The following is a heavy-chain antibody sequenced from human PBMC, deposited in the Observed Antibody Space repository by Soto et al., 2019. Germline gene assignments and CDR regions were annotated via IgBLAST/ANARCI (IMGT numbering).Heavy chain of an antibody. CDR3: ACSDILTGYSDDAFDI. CDR2: ISGSGGST. D-gene: IGHD3-9*01. J-gene: IGHJ3*02. Sequence: EVQLLESGGGLVQPGGSLRLSCAASGFTFSSYAMSWVRQAPGKGLEWVSAISGSGGSTYYADSVKGRFTISRDNSKNTLYLQMNSLRAEDTAVYYCACSDILTGYSDDAFDIWGQGTMVPVSS. V-gene: IGHV3-23*01. CDR1: GFTFSSYA.